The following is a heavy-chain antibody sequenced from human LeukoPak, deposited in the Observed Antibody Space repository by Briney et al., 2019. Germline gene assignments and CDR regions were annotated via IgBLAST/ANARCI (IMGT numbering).Heavy chain of an antibody. J-gene: IGHJ4*02. CDR3: ARDYADYVGYFFFDY. CDR2: ISGGGETT. V-gene: IGHV3-23*01. Sequence: TGGSLRLSCAASGFTFSSHAMSWVRQAPGKGLEWVSSISGGGETTYYADSAKGRFTISRDNSQNTLYLQMNSLRAEDTAVYYCARDYADYVGYFFFDYWGQGTLVTVSS. D-gene: IGHD4-17*01. CDR1: GFTFSSHA.